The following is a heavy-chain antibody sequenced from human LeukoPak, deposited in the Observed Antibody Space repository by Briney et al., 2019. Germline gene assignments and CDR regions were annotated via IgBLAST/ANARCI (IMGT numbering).Heavy chain of an antibody. Sequence: PGGSLRLSCTASGFTFSSYSMNWVRQAPGKGLEWVSYISSSGSTIYYADSVKGRFAISRDNAKNSLYLQMNSLRAEDTAVYYCARDLSLYLSGGTCSSLNCWLGRTEDSVRSGSACAPTYF. CDR1: GFTFSSYS. CDR3: ARDLSLYLSGGTCSSLNCWLGRTEDSVRSGSACAPTYF. D-gene: IGHD2-15*01. J-gene: IGHJ4*01. V-gene: IGHV3-48*04. CDR2: ISSSGSTI.